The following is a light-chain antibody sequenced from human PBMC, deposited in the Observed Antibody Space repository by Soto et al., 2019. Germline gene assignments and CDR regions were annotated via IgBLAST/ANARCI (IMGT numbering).Light chain of an antibody. J-gene: IGLJ1*01. Sequence: QSALIQPASVSGSPGQSITISCTGTSSDVGGYNYVSWYQQHPGKAPKLMIYEVSNRPSGVSNRFSGSKSGNTASLTISGLQAEDEADYYCSSYTNINTRACVFGTGTKVTVL. CDR2: EVS. CDR1: SSDVGGYNY. V-gene: IGLV2-14*01. CDR3: SSYTNINTRACV.